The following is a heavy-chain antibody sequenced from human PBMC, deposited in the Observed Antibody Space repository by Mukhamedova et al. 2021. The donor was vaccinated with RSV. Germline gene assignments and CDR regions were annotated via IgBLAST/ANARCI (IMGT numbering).Heavy chain of an antibody. CDR3: ASIRRGYYYHMDV. CDR2: IYYSGST. D-gene: IGHD3-10*01. V-gene: IGHV4-59*08. Sequence: IRQPPGKVLEWIAYIYYSGSTNYNPSLKSLFTISVDPSNTQFSLKLSSVTAADTAVYYCASIRRGYYYHMDVWGKGTTVTVSS. J-gene: IGHJ6*03.